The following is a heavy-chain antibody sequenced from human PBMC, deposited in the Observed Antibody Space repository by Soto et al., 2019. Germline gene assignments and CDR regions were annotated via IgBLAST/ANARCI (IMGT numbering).Heavy chain of an antibody. J-gene: IGHJ5*02. V-gene: IGHV1-3*01. D-gene: IGHD1-1*01. CDR1: GYTFTNYG. CDR2: LNAANGDT. Sequence: ASVKVSCKASGYTFTNYGIHWVRQAPGQRLEWMGWLNAANGDTKYSPNFQGRVTITRDTSASTAYMELSSLRSEGTAVYYCIRRHVSSTGIDWFDPWGQGTLVTVSS. CDR3: IRRHVSSTGIDWFDP.